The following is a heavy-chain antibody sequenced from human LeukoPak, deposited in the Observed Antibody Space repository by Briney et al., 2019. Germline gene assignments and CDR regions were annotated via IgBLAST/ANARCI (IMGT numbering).Heavy chain of an antibody. D-gene: IGHD6-13*01. CDR1: GGSISSGDYY. J-gene: IGHJ4*02. CDR2: IYYSGST. CDR3: ARTAGYSCSWGLDY. Sequence: SQTLSLTCTVSGGSISSGDYYWSWIRQPPGKGLEWIGYIYYSGSTYYNPSLKSRVTISVDTSKNQFSLKLSSVTAADTAVYYCARTAGYSCSWGLDYWGQGTLVTVSS. V-gene: IGHV4-30-4*08.